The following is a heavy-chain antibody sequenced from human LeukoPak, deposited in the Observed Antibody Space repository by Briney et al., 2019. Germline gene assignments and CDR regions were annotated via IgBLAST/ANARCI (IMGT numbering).Heavy chain of an antibody. D-gene: IGHD1-26*01. Sequence: SETLSLTCAVSGASITSCYWSWVRQSAGKGLEWIGRLYTTGTTNYNRSLKSRVIMSGDSSKNQLSLTLTSVTAADTAVYYCVRDGAKWEEPNDAFDTWGQGTLVTVSS. J-gene: IGHJ3*02. V-gene: IGHV4-4*07. CDR2: LYTTGTT. CDR1: GASITSCY. CDR3: VRDGAKWEEPNDAFDT.